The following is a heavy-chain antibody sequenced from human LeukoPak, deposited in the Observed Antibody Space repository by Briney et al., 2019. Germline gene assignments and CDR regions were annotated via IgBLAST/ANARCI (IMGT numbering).Heavy chain of an antibody. CDR1: GFTFSSYS. D-gene: IGHD3-10*01. J-gene: IGHJ4*02. CDR3: AKDKFGGDQQLVRGYDY. Sequence: GGSLRLSCAASGFTFSSYSMNWVRQAPGKGLEWVSSISSSSSYIYYADSVKGRFTISRDNAKSSLYLQMNSLRAEDTALYYCAKDKFGGDQQLVRGYDYWGQGTVVTVSS. V-gene: IGHV3-21*04. CDR2: ISSSSSYI.